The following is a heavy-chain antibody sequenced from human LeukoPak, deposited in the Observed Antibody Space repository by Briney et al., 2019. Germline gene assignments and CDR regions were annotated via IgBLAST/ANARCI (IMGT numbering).Heavy chain of an antibody. CDR2: ISSSSSYI. CDR1: GFTFSSYA. V-gene: IGHV3-21*01. Sequence: GGSLRLSCAASGFTFSSYAMSWVRQAPGKGLEWVSSISSSSSYIYYADSVKGRFTISRDNAKNSLYLQMNSLRAEDTAVYYCARDLSSSSGWYYDYYYGMDVWGQGTTVTVSS. D-gene: IGHD6-19*01. J-gene: IGHJ6*02. CDR3: ARDLSSSSGWYYDYYYGMDV.